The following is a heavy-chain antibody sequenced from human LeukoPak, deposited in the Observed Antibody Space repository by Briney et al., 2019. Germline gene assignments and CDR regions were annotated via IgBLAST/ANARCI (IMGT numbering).Heavy chain of an antibody. V-gene: IGHV3-11*01. CDR3: ARDGSSYGDYIYGMDV. CDR2: ISSSGSTI. CDR1: GSTFSDYY. Sequence: GGSLRLSCAASGSTFSDYYMSWIRQAPGKGLEWVSYISSSGSTIYYADSVKGRFTISRDNAKNSLYLQMNSLRAEDTAVYYCARDGSSYGDYIYGMDVWGQGTTVTVSS. J-gene: IGHJ6*02. D-gene: IGHD4-17*01.